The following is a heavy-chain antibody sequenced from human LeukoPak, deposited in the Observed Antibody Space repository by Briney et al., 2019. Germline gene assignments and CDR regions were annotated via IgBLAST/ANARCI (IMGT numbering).Heavy chain of an antibody. D-gene: IGHD6-19*01. Sequence: GGSLRLSCAASGFTVRSYYMAWVRQAPGKGLEWVSVIYSGGDTYYADSVKGRFTISRGNSKNMIYLEMSSLKAEDTAVYYCAKERNLEIAVAGTIFDYWGQGTLVTVSS. CDR3: AKERNLEIAVAGTIFDY. CDR1: GFTVRSYY. CDR2: IYSGGDT. V-gene: IGHV3-66*01. J-gene: IGHJ4*02.